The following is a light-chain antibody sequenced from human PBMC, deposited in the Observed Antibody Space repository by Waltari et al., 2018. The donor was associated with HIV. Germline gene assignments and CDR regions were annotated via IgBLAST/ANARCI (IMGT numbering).Light chain of an antibody. CDR3: QQYNDSPPWT. CDR2: GAA. Sequence: EIVMTQSPATLSVSPGERATLSCSASQSVRSHLAWYQQKPAPAPRHLINGAATRATGVPANFNGNGSGTEFTLTISSLQSEDFAVYYCQQYNDSPPWTFGQGTTVEIK. J-gene: IGKJ1*01. CDR1: QSVRSH. V-gene: IGKV3D-15*01.